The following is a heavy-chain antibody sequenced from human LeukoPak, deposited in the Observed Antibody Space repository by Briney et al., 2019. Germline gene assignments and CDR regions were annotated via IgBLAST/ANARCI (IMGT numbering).Heavy chain of an antibody. J-gene: IGHJ4*02. Sequence: GGSLRLSCAASGFTFSDYYMSWIRKAPGQGLGLVSYISSSGSTIYYADPVKGRFTISRDNAKNSLYLQMNSLRAEDTAVYYCARDPPTGEGATTGDYWGQGTLVTVSS. CDR1: GFTFSDYY. D-gene: IGHD1-26*01. CDR2: ISSSGSTI. V-gene: IGHV3-11*01. CDR3: ARDPPTGEGATTGDY.